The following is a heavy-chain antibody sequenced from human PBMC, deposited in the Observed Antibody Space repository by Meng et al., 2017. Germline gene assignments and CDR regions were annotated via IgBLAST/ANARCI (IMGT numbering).Heavy chain of an antibody. CDR1: AAGITCYS. J-gene: IGHJ4*02. CDR3: ASAYYYDSSGNLDY. V-gene: IGHV1-69*09. D-gene: IGHD3-22*01. Sequence: QVQLVQVRAGVKETGSWGTVSVHDNAAGITCYSISCVRQRHAQGLGWMGRIRPIPGIANSAQEFQGKVTITVNKSTSTAYMELSSLRSEDTAVYYCASAYYYDSSGNLDYWGQGTLVTVSS. CDR2: IRPIPGIA.